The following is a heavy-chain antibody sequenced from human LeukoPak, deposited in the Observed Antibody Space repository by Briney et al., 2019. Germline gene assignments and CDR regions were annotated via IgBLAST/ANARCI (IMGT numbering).Heavy chain of an antibody. CDR3: SKEALYDYGNYGYYFDY. J-gene: IGHJ4*02. Sequence: GGSLRLSCAASGFTFSSYAMSWVRQGPGKGLEWVSAISGSGGSTFYADSVKGRFTISRDNSKNTLYLEMNSLRVEDTAVYYCSKEALYDYGNYGYYFDYWGRGTLVTVSS. V-gene: IGHV3-23*01. CDR1: GFTFSSYA. D-gene: IGHD4-11*01. CDR2: ISGSGGST.